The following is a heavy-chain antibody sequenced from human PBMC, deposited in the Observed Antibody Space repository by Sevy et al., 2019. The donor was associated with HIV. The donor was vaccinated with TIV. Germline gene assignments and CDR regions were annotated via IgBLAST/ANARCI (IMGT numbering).Heavy chain of an antibody. CDR1: GFTFTNYW. J-gene: IGHJ4*02. CDR3: TRDMYGIDY. CDR2: VDNDGSGT. V-gene: IGHV3-74*01. Sequence: GGSLRLSCAASGFTFTNYWMHWVRQAPGKGLVWVSRVDNDGSGTNYADSVKGRFTISRDNAKNTVYLQMHSLRADDTAVYYCTRDMYGIDYWGQGTLVTVSS. D-gene: IGHD2-8*01.